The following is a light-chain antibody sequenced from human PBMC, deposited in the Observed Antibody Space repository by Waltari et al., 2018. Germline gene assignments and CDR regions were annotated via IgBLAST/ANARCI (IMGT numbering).Light chain of an antibody. CDR1: SSDVGGYNY. Sequence: QSALTQPASVSGSPGQSITISCTGTSSDVGGYNYVSWYQQHPTKAPKLMIFEVSNRPSGFSNRFSGSKSGNTASLTISGLQAEDEADYYCSSYTSSNTYVFGTGTKVTVL. V-gene: IGLV2-14*01. CDR3: SSYTSSNTYV. J-gene: IGLJ1*01. CDR2: EVS.